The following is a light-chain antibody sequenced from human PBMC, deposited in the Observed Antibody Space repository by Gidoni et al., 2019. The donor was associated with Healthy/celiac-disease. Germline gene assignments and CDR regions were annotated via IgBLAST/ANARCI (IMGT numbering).Light chain of an antibody. CDR1: SSNIGSNT. J-gene: IGLJ2*01. CDR3: AAWDDSLNGPV. V-gene: IGLV1-44*01. Sequence: QSVLTQPTSASGTPGQRVTISCSGISSNIGSNTVNWYQQLPGTAPKPLIYSNNQRPSGVPDRFSGSKSGTSASLAISGLQSEDEADYYCAAWDDSLNGPVFGGGTKLTVL. CDR2: SNN.